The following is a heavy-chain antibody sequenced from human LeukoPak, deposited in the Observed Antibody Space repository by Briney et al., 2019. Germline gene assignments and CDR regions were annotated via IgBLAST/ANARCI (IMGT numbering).Heavy chain of an antibody. CDR3: ARLYCSSTSCYRVRNFDY. V-gene: IGHV4-39*01. D-gene: IGHD2-2*02. CDR2: IYYSGST. J-gene: IGHJ4*02. Sequence: SETLSLTCTVSGGSISSSYYWGWIRQPPGKGLEWIGSIYYSGSTYYNPSLKSRVTISVDTSKNQFSLKLSSVTAADTAVYYCARLYCSSTSCYRVRNFDYWGQGTLVTVSS. CDR1: GGSISSSYY.